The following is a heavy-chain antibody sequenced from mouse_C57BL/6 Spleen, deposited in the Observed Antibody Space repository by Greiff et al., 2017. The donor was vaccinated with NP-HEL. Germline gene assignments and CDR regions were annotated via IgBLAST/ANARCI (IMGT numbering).Heavy chain of an antibody. CDR2: IYPGSGNT. V-gene: IGHV1-76*01. J-gene: IGHJ4*01. CDR1: GYTFTDYY. CDR3: ARSDPYAMDY. Sequence: QVQLQQSGAELVRPGASVKLSCKASGYTFTDYYINWVKQRPGQGLEWIARIYPGSGNTYYNEKFKGKATLTAEKSSSTAYMQLSSLTSEDSAVYFCARSDPYAMDYWGQGTSVTVSS.